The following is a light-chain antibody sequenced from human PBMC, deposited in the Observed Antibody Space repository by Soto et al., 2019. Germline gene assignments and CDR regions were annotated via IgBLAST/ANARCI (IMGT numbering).Light chain of an antibody. CDR2: EGS. J-gene: IGLJ1*01. CDR3: CSYAGSRTYV. V-gene: IGLV2-23*01. CDR1: SSDVGRYNL. Sequence: QSALTQPASVSGSTGQSITISCTGTSSDVGRYNLVSWYQQHPGKAPKLMIYEGSKRPSGVSNRFSGSKSGNTASLTISGLQAEDEADYYCCSYAGSRTYVFGTGTQLTVL.